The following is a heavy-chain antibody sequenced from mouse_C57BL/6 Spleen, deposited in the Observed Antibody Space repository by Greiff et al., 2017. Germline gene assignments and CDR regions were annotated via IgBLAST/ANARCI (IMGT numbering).Heavy chain of an antibody. J-gene: IGHJ2*01. CDR2: IYPGDGDT. V-gene: IGHV1-80*01. CDR1: GYAFSSYW. Sequence: VQLQQSGAELVKPGASVKISCKASGYAFSSYWMNWVKQRPGKGLEWIGQIYPGDGDTNYNGKFKGKATLTADKSSSTAYMQLSSLTSEDSAVYFCASGGYYGSSGYWGQGTTLTVSS. D-gene: IGHD1-1*01. CDR3: ASGGYYGSSGY.